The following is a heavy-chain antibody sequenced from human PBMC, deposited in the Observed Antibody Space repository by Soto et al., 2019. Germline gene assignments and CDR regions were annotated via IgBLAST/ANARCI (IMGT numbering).Heavy chain of an antibody. CDR2: VSIGGST. V-gene: IGHV3-23*01. CDR3: AKRRGAGGHFDY. J-gene: IGHJ4*02. Sequence: PGGSLTLSCAASGFTFSSYAMGWVRQGPGKGLEWVAVVSIGGSTHYADSVRGRFTISRDNSKNTLSLRMNSLTAEDTAVYFCAKRRGAGGHFDYWGQGALVTVSS. CDR1: GFTFSSYA. D-gene: IGHD2-15*01.